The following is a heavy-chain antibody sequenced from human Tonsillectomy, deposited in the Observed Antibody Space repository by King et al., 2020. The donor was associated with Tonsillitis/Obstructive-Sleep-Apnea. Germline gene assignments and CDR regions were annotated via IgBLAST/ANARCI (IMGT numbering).Heavy chain of an antibody. V-gene: IGHV4-59*08. D-gene: IGHD3/OR15-3a*01. CDR1: GGSISSYY. CDR3: ARLGTVPDAFDI. CDR2: IYYSVST. Sequence: QLQESGPGLVKPSETLSLTCTVSGGSISSYYWSWIRQPPGKGLEWIGYIYYSVSTNYNPSLKSRVTISVDTSKNQFSLKLSSVTAADTAVYYCARLGTVPDAFDIWGQGTMVTVSS. J-gene: IGHJ3*02.